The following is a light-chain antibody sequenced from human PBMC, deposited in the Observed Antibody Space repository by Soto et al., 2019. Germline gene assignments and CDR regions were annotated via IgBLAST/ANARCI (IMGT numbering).Light chain of an antibody. CDR3: QQYGSSPT. CDR2: GAS. V-gene: IGKV3-20*01. Sequence: EDVLTQSPGTLSLSPGERATLSCRASQTINSAYIAWYQQKPGQAPRLLIHGASSRATGSPHRFSGRGSGTDFTLTISRLEPEDFAVYYCQQYGSSPTFGPGTKVDVK. J-gene: IGKJ3*01. CDR1: QTINSAY.